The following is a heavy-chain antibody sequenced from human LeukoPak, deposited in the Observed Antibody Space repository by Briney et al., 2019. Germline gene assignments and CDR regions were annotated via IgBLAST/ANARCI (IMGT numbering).Heavy chain of an antibody. D-gene: IGHD6-13*01. CDR2: ISSSGSTI. CDR3: ARDSLIAAAGRGAFDI. CDR1: GFTFSDYY. V-gene: IGHV3-11*01. J-gene: IGHJ3*02. Sequence: GGSLRLSCAASGFTFSDYYMSWIRQAPGRGLGWVSYISSSGSTIYYADSVKGRFTISRDNAKNSLYLQMNSPRAEDTAVYYCARDSLIAAAGRGAFDIWGQGTMVTVSS.